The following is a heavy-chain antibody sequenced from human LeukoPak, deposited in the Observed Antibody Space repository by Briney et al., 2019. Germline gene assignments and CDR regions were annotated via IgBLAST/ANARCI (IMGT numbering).Heavy chain of an antibody. CDR2: IYYSGST. Sequence: PSETLSLTCTVSGGSISSYYWSWIRQPPGKGLEWIGYIYYSGSTNYNPSLKSRVTISADTSKNQFSLRLSSVPAADTAVYYCAQTVWDFWSGDFDYWGQGTLVTVSS. J-gene: IGHJ4*02. CDR3: AQTVWDFWSGDFDY. CDR1: GGSISSYY. V-gene: IGHV4-59*08. D-gene: IGHD3-3*01.